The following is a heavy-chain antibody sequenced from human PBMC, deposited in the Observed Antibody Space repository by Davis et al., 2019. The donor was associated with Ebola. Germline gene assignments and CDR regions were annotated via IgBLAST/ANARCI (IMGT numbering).Heavy chain of an antibody. V-gene: IGHV4-34*01. CDR1: GGSFSGYY. J-gene: IGHJ4*02. CDR2: IYYSGST. CDR3: ARGSH. Sequence: MPSETLSLTCAVYGGSFSGYYWSWIRQPPGKGLEWIGSIYYSGSTYYNPSLKSRVTISVDTSKNQFSLKLSSVTAADTAVYYCARGSHWGQGTLVTVSS.